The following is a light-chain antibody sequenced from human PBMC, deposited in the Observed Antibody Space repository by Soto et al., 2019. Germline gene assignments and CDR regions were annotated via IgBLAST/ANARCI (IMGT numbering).Light chain of an antibody. CDR1: STDIGGYNY. CDR2: GNS. V-gene: IGLV2-11*01. CDR3: QSYDSSLSGYV. Sequence: QSALTQPRSVSGSPGQSVTISCTGTSTDIGGYNYVSWYQQHPAKAPKLLIYGNSNRPSGVPDRISGSKSGTSASLAITGLQAEDEADYYCQSYDSSLSGYVFGTGTQLTVL. J-gene: IGLJ1*01.